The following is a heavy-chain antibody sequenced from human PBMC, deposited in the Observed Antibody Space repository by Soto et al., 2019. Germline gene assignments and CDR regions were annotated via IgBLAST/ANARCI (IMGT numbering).Heavy chain of an antibody. CDR1: GGTFSSYA. D-gene: IGHD2-21*02. Sequence: QVQLVQSGAEVKKPGSSVKVSCKASGGTFSSYAISWVRQAPGQGLEWMGGIIPIFGTANYAQKFQGRVTITADESTSTAYMELSSLRSEDTAVYYCASSYWGGDCYGSEYFQHWGQGTLVTVSS. V-gene: IGHV1-69*01. J-gene: IGHJ1*01. CDR2: IIPIFGTA. CDR3: ASSYWGGDCYGSEYFQH.